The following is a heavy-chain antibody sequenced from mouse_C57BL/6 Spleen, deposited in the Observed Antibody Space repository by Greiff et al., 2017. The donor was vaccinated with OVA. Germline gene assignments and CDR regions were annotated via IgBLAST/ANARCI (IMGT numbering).Heavy chain of an antibody. CDR2: IYPGDGDT. CDR3: AREGLITTGYYFDY. J-gene: IGHJ2*01. Sequence: QVQLQQSGAELVKPGASVKISCKASGYAFSSYWMNWVKQRPGKGLEWIGQIYPGDGDTNYNGKFKGKATLTADKSSSTAYMQLSSLTSEDSAVYFCAREGLITTGYYFDYWGQGTTLTVSS. D-gene: IGHD1-1*01. CDR1: GYAFSSYW. V-gene: IGHV1-80*01.